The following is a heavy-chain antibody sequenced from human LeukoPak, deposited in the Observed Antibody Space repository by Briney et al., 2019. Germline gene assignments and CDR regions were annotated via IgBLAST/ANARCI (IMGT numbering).Heavy chain of an antibody. V-gene: IGHV1-8*01. CDR1: GYTFTSYD. D-gene: IGHD3-3*01. Sequence: GASVKVSCKASGYTFTSYDTNWVRQATRQGLEWMGWTNPNSGNTGYAQKFQGRVTMTRNTSISTAYMELSSLRSEDTAVYYCARGIGVYYYYYYMDVWGKGTTVTVSS. CDR2: TNPNSGNT. J-gene: IGHJ6*03. CDR3: ARGIGVYYYYYYMDV.